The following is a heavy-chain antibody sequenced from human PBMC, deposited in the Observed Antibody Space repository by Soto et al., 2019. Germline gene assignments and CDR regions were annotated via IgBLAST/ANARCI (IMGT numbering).Heavy chain of an antibody. D-gene: IGHD2-2*02. J-gene: IGHJ6*02. CDR1: GYTFTSYG. CDR3: ARDQIPAAIQAGYYYYYYGMDV. Sequence: ASVKVSCKASGYTFTSYGISWVRQAPGQGLEWMGWVSAYNGNTNYAQKLQGRVTMTTDTSTSTAYVELRSLRSDDTAVYYCARDQIPAAIQAGYYYYYYGMDVWGQGTTVTVSS. V-gene: IGHV1-18*04. CDR2: VSAYNGNT.